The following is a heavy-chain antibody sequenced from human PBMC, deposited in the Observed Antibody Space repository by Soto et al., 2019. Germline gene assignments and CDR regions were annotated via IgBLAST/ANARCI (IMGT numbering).Heavy chain of an antibody. CDR2: IWFDGNSQ. CDR1: GLPFSDYS. CDR3: AKRSGYYYHYLDV. Sequence: VGSLRLSCAASGLPFSDYSMHWVLQAPGKGLQWVAVIWFDGNSQHYADSVKGRFTISRDNSKDTLHLQVNSLRAEDTAVYYCAKRSGYYYHYLDVWGKGTTVTVSS. V-gene: IGHV3-33*06. J-gene: IGHJ6*03. D-gene: IGHD6-19*01.